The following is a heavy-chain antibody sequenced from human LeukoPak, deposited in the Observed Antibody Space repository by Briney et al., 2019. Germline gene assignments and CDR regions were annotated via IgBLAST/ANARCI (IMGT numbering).Heavy chain of an antibody. V-gene: IGHV4-61*02. J-gene: IGHJ4*02. D-gene: IGHD2-15*01. Sequence: KPSQTLSLTCTVSGDSMSSGSYYWSWIRQPAGRGLEWIGRIYNGGSTNYNPSLKSRVTISLDTSKNQFSLKLTSVTAADTAVYHCARGPHCSGGSCYSVSDYWGQGTLVTVSS. CDR3: ARGPHCSGGSCYSVSDY. CDR1: GDSMSSGSYY. CDR2: IYNGGST.